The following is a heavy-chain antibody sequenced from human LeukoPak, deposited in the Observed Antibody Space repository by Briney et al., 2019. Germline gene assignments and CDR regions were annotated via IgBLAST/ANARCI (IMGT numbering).Heavy chain of an antibody. D-gene: IGHD3-22*01. V-gene: IGHV3-48*02. Sequence: PGGSLRLSCGASGFTFSSYSMNRVRQAPGKGLEWVSYISSSSRTIYDADSVKGRFTISRDNAQNSLYLQMNSLRDEDTAVYYCARGDSSGYPYYFDYWGQGTLVTVSS. J-gene: IGHJ4*02. CDR2: ISSSSRTI. CDR3: ARGDSSGYPYYFDY. CDR1: GFTFSSYS.